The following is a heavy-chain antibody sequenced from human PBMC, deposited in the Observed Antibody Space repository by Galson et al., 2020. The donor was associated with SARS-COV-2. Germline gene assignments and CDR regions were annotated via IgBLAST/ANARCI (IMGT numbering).Heavy chain of an antibody. CDR3: ARDVGPGVFDS. D-gene: IGHD2-8*01. J-gene: IGHJ4*02. CDR1: GGSLRSGSSY. CDR2: IFASGST. V-gene: IGHV4-61*02. Sequence: SETLYLTCSVSGGSLRSGSSYWTWIRQPAGKRLEWIGRIFASGSTTYNPSLQSRVTFSIDMSKNHFSLTLSSVSAADAAVYYCARDVGPGVFDSWGQGTLVAVSS.